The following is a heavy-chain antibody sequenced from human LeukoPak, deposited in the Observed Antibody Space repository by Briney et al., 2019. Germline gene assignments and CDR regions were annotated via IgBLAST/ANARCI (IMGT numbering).Heavy chain of an antibody. V-gene: IGHV4-4*07. D-gene: IGHD1-26*01. Sequence: SETLSLTCTVSGGSISSYYWSWIRQPAGKGLEWIGRIYTSGSTNYNPFLKSRVTMSVDTSKNQFSLKLSSVTAADTAVYYCARTKWELTYFDYWGQGTLVTVSS. CDR3: ARTKWELTYFDY. CDR1: GGSISSYY. CDR2: IYTSGST. J-gene: IGHJ4*02.